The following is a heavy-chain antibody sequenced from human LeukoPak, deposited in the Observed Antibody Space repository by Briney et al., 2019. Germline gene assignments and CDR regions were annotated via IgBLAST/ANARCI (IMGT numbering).Heavy chain of an antibody. CDR2: IYYSGST. CDR1: GGSISSSSYY. CDR3: ARLRYQPPRLGYFDY. Sequence: SETLSLTCTVSGGSISSSSYYWGWIRQPPGKGLAWIGSIYYSGSTYYNPSLKSRVTISVDTSKNQFSLKLSSVTAADTAVYYCARLRYQPPRLGYFDYWGQGTLVTVSS. V-gene: IGHV4-39*01. J-gene: IGHJ4*02. D-gene: IGHD3-16*01.